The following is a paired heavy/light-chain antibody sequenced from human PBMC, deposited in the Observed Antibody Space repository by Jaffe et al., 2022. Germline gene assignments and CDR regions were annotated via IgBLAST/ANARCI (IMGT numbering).Heavy chain of an antibody. D-gene: IGHD3-10*01. CDR3: AKGLIWFRELSVGMRWGNNYYYMDV. Sequence: EVQLLESGGGLVQPGGSLRLSCAASGFTFSSYAMSWVRQAPGKGLEWVSAISGSGGSTYYADSVKGRFTISRDNSKNTLYLQMNSLRAEDTAVYYCAKGLIWFRELSVGMRWGNNYYYMDVWGKGTTVTVSS. CDR1: GFTFSSYA. J-gene: IGHJ6*03. CDR2: ISGSGGST. V-gene: IGHV3-23*01.
Light chain of an antibody. V-gene: IGKV3-11*01. CDR2: DAS. CDR3: QQRSNWPPAIT. CDR1: QSVSSY. Sequence: EIVLTQSPATLSLSPGERATLSCRASQSVSSYLAWYQQKPGQAPRLLIYDASNRATGIPARFSGSGSGTDFTLTISSLEPEDFAVYYCQQRSNWPPAITFGGGTKVEIK. J-gene: IGKJ4*01.